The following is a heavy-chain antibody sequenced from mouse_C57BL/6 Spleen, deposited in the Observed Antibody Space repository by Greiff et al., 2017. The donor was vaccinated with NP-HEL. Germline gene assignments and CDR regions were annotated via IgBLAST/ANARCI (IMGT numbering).Heavy chain of an antibody. J-gene: IGHJ3*01. CDR1: GFNIKDYY. Sequence: VQLQQSGAELVRPGASVKLSCTASGFNIKDYYMHWVKQRPEQGLEWIGRIDPEDGDTEYAPKFQGKATMTADTSSNTAYLQLSSLTSEDTAGYYCTGHNERRFAYWGQGTLVTVSA. CDR3: TGHNERRFAY. CDR2: IDPEDGDT. V-gene: IGHV14-1*01.